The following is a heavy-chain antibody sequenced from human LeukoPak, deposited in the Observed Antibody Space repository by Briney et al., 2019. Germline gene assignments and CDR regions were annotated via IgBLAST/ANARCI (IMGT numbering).Heavy chain of an antibody. D-gene: IGHD4-17*01. CDR2: IRGKANNYAT. Sequence: GGSLRLSCAASGFTFSGSAMHWVRQASGKGLEWVGRIRGKANNYATAYVASVKGRFTISRDDSKNTAYLQMNSLKTEDTAVYYCTRVGPDEYGDYDWTEYFQHWGQGTLVTVSS. CDR1: GFTFSGSA. V-gene: IGHV3-73*01. J-gene: IGHJ1*01. CDR3: TRVGPDEYGDYDWTEYFQH.